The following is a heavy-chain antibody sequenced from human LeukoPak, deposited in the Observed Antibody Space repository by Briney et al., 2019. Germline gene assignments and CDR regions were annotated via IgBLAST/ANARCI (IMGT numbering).Heavy chain of an antibody. CDR3: ARDPLAYCSSTSCYYVY. CDR1: GFTFSSYS. Sequence: GGSLRLSCAASGFTFSSYSMNWVRQAPGKGLEWVSSISSSSSYIYYADSVKGRFTISRDNAKNSLYLQMNSLRAEDTAVYYCARDPLAYCSSTSCYYVYWGQGTLVTVSS. V-gene: IGHV3-21*01. CDR2: ISSSSSYI. D-gene: IGHD2-2*01. J-gene: IGHJ4*02.